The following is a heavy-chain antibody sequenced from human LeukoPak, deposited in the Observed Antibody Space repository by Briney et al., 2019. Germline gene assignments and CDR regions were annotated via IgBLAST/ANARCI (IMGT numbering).Heavy chain of an antibody. D-gene: IGHD3-10*01. CDR3: ARALRITMVRGRTYYMDV. CDR2: SRNKVNTYTT. Sequence: GGSLRLSYAASGFTFSDHYMDWVRQAPGKGLEWVGRSRNKVNTYTTEYAASVKGRFTISRDDSKNSLYLQMNSLKTEDTAVYYCARALRITMVRGRTYYMDVWGKGTTVTVSS. V-gene: IGHV3-72*01. CDR1: GFTFSDHY. J-gene: IGHJ6*03.